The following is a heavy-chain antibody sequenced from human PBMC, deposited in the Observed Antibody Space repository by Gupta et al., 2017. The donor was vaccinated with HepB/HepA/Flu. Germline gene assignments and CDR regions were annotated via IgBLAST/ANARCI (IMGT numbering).Heavy chain of an antibody. Sequence: EVQLLESGGGLVQPGGSLRLSCAAAGFTFSSYAMSWVRQAPGKGLEWVSGISAGGGSTYYADSVKGRFTLSRDNSKNTLYLQLNSLRAEDTAVYYCAKSMGGRCRSGSDYWGQGTLVTVYS. D-gene: IGHD6-19*01. CDR3: AKSMGGRCRSGSDY. CDR1: GFTFSSYA. CDR2: ISAGGGST. V-gene: IGHV3-23*01. J-gene: IGHJ4*02.